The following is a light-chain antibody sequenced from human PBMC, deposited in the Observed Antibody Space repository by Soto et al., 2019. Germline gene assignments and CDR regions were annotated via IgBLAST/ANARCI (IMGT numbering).Light chain of an antibody. CDR2: GAS. CDR1: QSAPSSN. J-gene: IGKJ1*01. Sequence: EIVMTQSPATLSVSPGERATLSCRASQSAPSSNLAWYQQKPGQAPRLLIYGASSRATGIPARFSGSGSETEFTLTISRLQSEDFAVYYCQQYNDWPRTFGQGTKVDIK. V-gene: IGKV3-15*01. CDR3: QQYNDWPRT.